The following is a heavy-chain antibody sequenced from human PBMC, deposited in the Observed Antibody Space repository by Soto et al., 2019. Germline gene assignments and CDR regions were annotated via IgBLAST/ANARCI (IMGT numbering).Heavy chain of an antibody. V-gene: IGHV3-30*18. J-gene: IGHJ6*02. CDR3: AKDLQAYGDYDYYCYGLDV. CDR2: ISYDGNNK. Sequence: QLVESGGGVVPPGASLRLSCAASGFTFSTFGMHWVRQTPGKGLEWVAVISYDGNNKVYADSVKGRFTISRDNFKNTVDLVMNNLKVDDTVVYYCAKDLQAYGDYDYYCYGLDVWGQGATVSVSS. D-gene: IGHD4-17*01. CDR1: GFTFSTFG.